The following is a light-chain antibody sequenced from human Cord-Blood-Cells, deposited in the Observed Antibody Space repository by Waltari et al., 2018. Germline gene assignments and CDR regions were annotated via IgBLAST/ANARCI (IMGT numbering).Light chain of an antibody. CDR2: EGS. CDR3: CSYAGSVV. J-gene: IGLJ2*01. Sequence: QSALTQPASVSGSPGQSITISCTGTSSAVGSYNLVSWYQQHPGKDPKLMIYEGSKRPAAVSNRFSGSKSSNTASLTISGLQAEDEADYYCCSYAGSVVFGGGTKLTVL. CDR1: SSAVGSYNL. V-gene: IGLV2-23*01.